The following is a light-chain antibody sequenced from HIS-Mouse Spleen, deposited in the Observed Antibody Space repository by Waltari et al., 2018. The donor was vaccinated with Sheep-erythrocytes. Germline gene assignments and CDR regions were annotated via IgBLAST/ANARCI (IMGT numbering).Light chain of an antibody. J-gene: IGLJ3*02. V-gene: IGLV2-23*01. CDR3: CSYAGSSTPWV. CDR2: EGS. CDR1: SSDVGSYNL. Sequence: QSALTQPASVSGSPGQSITIPCTGTSSDVGSYNLFSWYQQHPGKAPKLMIYEGSKWPSGVSNRFSGSKSGNTASLTISGLQAEDEADYYCCSYAGSSTPWVFGGGTKLTVL.